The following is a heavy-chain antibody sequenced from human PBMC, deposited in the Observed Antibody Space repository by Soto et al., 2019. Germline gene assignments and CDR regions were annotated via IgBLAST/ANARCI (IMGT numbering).Heavy chain of an antibody. Sequence: ASVKVSCKASGYTFTSYGSSWVRQAPGQGLEWMGWISAYNGNTNYAQKLQGRVTMTADTSTSTAYMELRSLRSDDTAVYYCARDRVAVAGTVFDPWGQGTLVTVSS. J-gene: IGHJ5*02. CDR3: ARDRVAVAGTVFDP. CDR1: GYTFTSYG. D-gene: IGHD6-19*01. CDR2: ISAYNGNT. V-gene: IGHV1-18*01.